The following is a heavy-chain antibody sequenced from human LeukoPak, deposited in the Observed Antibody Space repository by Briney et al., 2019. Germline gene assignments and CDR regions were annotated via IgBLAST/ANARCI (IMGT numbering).Heavy chain of an antibody. CDR3: ASVYCSGGSCSPQVVDAFDI. V-gene: IGHV3-7*01. CDR1: GFTFSSYA. D-gene: IGHD2-15*01. Sequence: GGSLRLSCAASGFTFSSYAMSWVRQAPGKGLEWVANIKQDGSEKYYVDSVKGRFTISRDNAKNSLYLQMNSLRGEDTAVYYCASVYCSGGSCSPQVVDAFDIWGQGTMVTVSS. CDR2: IKQDGSEK. J-gene: IGHJ3*02.